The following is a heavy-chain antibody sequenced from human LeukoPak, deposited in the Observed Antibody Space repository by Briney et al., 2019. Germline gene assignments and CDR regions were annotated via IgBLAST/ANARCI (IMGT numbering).Heavy chain of an antibody. D-gene: IGHD2-15*01. V-gene: IGHV3-23*01. J-gene: IGHJ4*02. CDR1: GFTFSNYW. CDR2: LSGSGGST. Sequence: GGSLRLSCAASGFTFSNYWMHWLRQAPGKGLEWVSALSGSGGSTFYADSVKGRFTISRDNSNSTLYLQMNSLRAEDTAVYYCAKGRTPDYWGQGTLVTVSS. CDR3: AKGRTPDY.